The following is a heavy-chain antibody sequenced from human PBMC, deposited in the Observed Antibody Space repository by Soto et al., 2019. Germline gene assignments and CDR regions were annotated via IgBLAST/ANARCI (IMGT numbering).Heavy chain of an antibody. CDR2: VSGSGSTT. J-gene: IGHJ4*02. D-gene: IGHD6-13*01. CDR3: AKYASSSWSLFDY. Sequence: GGSLRLSCAASGFTFNNYAMTWVRQAPGKGLQWVSSVSGSGSTTYYADSVKGRFTISRDNSKNTLYLQMNSLRADDTALYYCAKYASSSWSLFDYWGQGSLVTV. V-gene: IGHV3-23*01. CDR1: GFTFNNYA.